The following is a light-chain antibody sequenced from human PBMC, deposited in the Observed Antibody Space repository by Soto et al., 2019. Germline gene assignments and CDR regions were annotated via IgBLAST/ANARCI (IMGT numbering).Light chain of an antibody. V-gene: IGKV1-8*01. CDR1: QVISSY. Sequence: AIRMTQSPSSLSASTGVRVTITCRASQVISSYLAWYQQKPRKAPKLLIYAASTLQSGVPSRFSCSGCGTDFTLTISCLRSEDFATYYCQHYYSYPWTFGQGTKVEI. CDR3: QHYYSYPWT. J-gene: IGKJ1*01. CDR2: AAS.